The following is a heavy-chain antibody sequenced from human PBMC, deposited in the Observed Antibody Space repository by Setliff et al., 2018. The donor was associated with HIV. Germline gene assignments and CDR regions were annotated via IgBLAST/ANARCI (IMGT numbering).Heavy chain of an antibody. CDR1: GGTFIRYA. J-gene: IGHJ4*02. D-gene: IGHD3-22*01. V-gene: IGHV1-69*01. CDR3: AIVTELDYYGGSGPTHLLFDS. Sequence: KVSCKASGGTFIRYAFNWVRQAPGQGLEWMGEIIPIFGIPSYAQRFQDRVTITADESTNTAYMELSSLRSEDTAVYYCAIVTELDYYGGSGPTHLLFDSWGQGTLVTVSS. CDR2: IIPIFGIP.